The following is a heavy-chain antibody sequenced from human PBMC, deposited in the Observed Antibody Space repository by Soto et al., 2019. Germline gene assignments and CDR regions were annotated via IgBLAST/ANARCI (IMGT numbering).Heavy chain of an antibody. D-gene: IGHD4-17*01. J-gene: IGHJ4*02. CDR1: GFSVNDAW. CDR3: PTFYGSNY. CDR2: IQSQADGGTT. Sequence: EVQLVESGGGLVKPGESLRLACAASGFSVNDAWMNWVRQAPGEGLEWVGRIQSQADGGTTDYAASMKGRFIISRDDSQNILFLQINSQEPEDTGIYFCPTFYGSNYWGQGTLVTVSS. V-gene: IGHV3-15*07.